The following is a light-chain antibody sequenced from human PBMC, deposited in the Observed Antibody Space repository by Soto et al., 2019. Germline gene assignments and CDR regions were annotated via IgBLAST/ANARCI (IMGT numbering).Light chain of an antibody. J-gene: IGKJ4*01. CDR2: AAS. CDR3: QQSYSTPNLT. Sequence: DMQMTQSPSSLSASVGDRVTITCRASQSISSYLNWYQQKPGKAPKLLIYAASSLQSGVPSRFSGSGSGTDFTLTISSLQPEDFANYYCQQSYSTPNLTFGGGTKVEIK. V-gene: IGKV1-39*01. CDR1: QSISSY.